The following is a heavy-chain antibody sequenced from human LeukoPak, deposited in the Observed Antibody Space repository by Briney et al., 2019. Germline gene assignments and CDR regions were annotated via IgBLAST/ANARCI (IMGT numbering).Heavy chain of an antibody. CDR2: ISGSGGST. CDR3: AKAPTYYYGSGAPPPDY. D-gene: IGHD3-10*01. V-gene: IGHV3-23*01. CDR1: GFTFSSYA. Sequence: QSGGSLRLSCAASGFTFSSYAMSWVRQAPGKGLEWVSAISGSGGSTYYADSVKGRFTISRDNSKNTLYLQMNSLRAEDTAVYYCAKAPTYYYGSGAPPPDYWGQGTLVTVSS. J-gene: IGHJ4*02.